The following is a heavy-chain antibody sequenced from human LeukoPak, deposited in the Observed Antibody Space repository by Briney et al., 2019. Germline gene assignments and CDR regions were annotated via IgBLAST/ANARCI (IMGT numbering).Heavy chain of an antibody. V-gene: IGHV1-8*01. CDR3: ARRSDYYDSSAYVY. CDR1: GYTFTSYD. Sequence: ASVTVSCKASGYTFTSYDINWVRQATGQGLEWMGWKNPNSGNTGYAQKFQGRVTITRDTSISTAYMELSNLRSEDTAVYYCARRSDYYDSSAYVYWGQGTLVTVSS. J-gene: IGHJ4*02. CDR2: KNPNSGNT. D-gene: IGHD3-22*01.